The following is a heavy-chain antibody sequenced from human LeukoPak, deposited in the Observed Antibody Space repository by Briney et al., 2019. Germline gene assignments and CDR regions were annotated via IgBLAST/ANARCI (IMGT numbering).Heavy chain of an antibody. Sequence: KSSETLSLTCTVSGGSISSGSYYWSWIRQPAGKGLEWIGYIYYSGSTNYNPSLKSRVTISVDTSKNQFSLKLSSVTAADTAVYYCARVVRGVIIYSDYWGQGTLVTVSS. CDR3: ARVVRGVIIYSDY. CDR2: IYYSGST. V-gene: IGHV4-61*10. CDR1: GGSISSGSYY. D-gene: IGHD3-10*01. J-gene: IGHJ4*02.